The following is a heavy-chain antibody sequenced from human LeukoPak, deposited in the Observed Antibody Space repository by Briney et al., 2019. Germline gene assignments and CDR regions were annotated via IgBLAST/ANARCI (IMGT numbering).Heavy chain of an antibody. J-gene: IGHJ5*02. V-gene: IGHV1-18*01. Sequence: ASLMVSCKTSGYTFTTYGIIWVRQAPGQGLEWMGWISPYSGKTNYAQSLQGRFTMTTDTSSTTAYMELRSLRSDDTAVYYCARVGHNYGDYVNWLDPWGQGTLVTVSS. CDR2: ISPYSGKT. D-gene: IGHD4-17*01. CDR3: ARVGHNYGDYVNWLDP. CDR1: GYTFTTYG.